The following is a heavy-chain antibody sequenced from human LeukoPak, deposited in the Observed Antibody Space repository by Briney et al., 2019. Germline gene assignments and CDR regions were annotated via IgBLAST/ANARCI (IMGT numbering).Heavy chain of an antibody. Sequence: PWGSLRLSCAASGFTVSSNYMSWVRQAPGKGLEWVSVIYSGGSTYYADSVKGRFTISRDNSKNTLYLQMNSLRAEDTAVYYCAREIQRWFDPWGQGTLVTVSS. CDR2: IYSGGST. D-gene: IGHD1-1*01. CDR1: GFTVSSNY. CDR3: AREIQRWFDP. J-gene: IGHJ5*02. V-gene: IGHV3-66*01.